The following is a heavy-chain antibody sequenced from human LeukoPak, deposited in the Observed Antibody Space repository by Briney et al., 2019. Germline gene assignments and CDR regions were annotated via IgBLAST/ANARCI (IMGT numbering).Heavy chain of an antibody. V-gene: IGHV4-34*01. CDR1: GGSFSGYC. CDR3: AGDYGDYYFDY. D-gene: IGHD4-17*01. J-gene: IGHJ4*02. CDR2: IYYSGST. Sequence: SETLSLTCAVYGGSFSGYCWSWIRQPPGKGLEWIGSIYYSGSTYYNPSLKSRVTISVDTSKNQFSLKLSSVTAADTAVYFCAGDYGDYYFDYWGQGTLVTVSS.